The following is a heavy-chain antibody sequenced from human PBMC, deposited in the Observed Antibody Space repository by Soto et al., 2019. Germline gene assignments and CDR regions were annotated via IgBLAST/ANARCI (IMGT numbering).Heavy chain of an antibody. CDR1: GFTFSSYG. D-gene: IGHD1-26*01. CDR2: ISYDGSNK. CDR3: AKDPSWQGGGYYYYGMDV. J-gene: IGHJ6*02. Sequence: QVQLVESGGGVVQPGRSLRLSCAASGFTFSSYGMHWVRQAPGKGLEWVAVISYDGSNKYYADSVKGRFTISRDNSKNTLYPQMNSLRADDTAVYYCAKDPSWQGGGYYYYGMDVWGQGTTVTVSS. V-gene: IGHV3-30*18.